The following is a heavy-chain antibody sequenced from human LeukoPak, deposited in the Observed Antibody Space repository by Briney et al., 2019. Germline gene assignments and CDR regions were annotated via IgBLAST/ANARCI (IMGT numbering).Heavy chain of an antibody. D-gene: IGHD3-16*01. CDR2: IRTDGTTT. CDR1: GFTFSGSE. V-gene: IGHV3-48*03. J-gene: IGHJ2*01. CDR3: VRSFGWHFDL. Sequence: GGSLRLSCTASGFTFSGSEMSWVRQTPGKGLEWLSNIRTDGTTTYYADSVKGRFTISRDNAENSLYLQMDRLRPDDTALYYCVRSFGWHFDLWGRGTLVTVSS.